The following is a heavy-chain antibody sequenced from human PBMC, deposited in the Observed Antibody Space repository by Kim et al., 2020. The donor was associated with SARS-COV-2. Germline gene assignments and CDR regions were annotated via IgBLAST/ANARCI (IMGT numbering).Heavy chain of an antibody. J-gene: IGHJ4*02. CDR3: ARGHSSGIAAAGH. D-gene: IGHD6-13*01. V-gene: IGHV4-34*01. Sequence: YNPSLKSRVTISVDTSKNQFSLKLSSVTAADTAVYYCARGHSSGIAAAGHWGQGTLVTVSS.